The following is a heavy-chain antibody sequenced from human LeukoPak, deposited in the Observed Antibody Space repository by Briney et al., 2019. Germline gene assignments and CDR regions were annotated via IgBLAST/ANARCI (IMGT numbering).Heavy chain of an antibody. CDR2: INHSGST. D-gene: IGHD3-22*01. CDR1: GGSFSGYY. J-gene: IGHJ5*02. CDR3: ARDRGEHYYDSSGYYFRWFDP. V-gene: IGHV4-34*01. Sequence: SETLSLTCAVHGGSFSGYYWSWIRQPPGKGLEWIGEINHSGSTNYNPSLKSRVTISVDTSKNQFSLKLSSVTAADTAVYYCARDRGEHYYDSSGYYFRWFDPWGQGTLVTVSS.